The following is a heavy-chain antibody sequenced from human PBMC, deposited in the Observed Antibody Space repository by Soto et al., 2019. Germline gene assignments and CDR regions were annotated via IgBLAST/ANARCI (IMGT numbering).Heavy chain of an antibody. CDR3: AKAPTDFWSGYYFWFDP. J-gene: IGHJ5*02. Sequence: GGSLRLSCAASGFTVSSNYMSWVRQAPGKGLEWVSVIYSGGSTYYADSVKGRFTISRDNSKNTLYLQMNSLRVEDTAVYYCAKAPTDFWSGYYFWFDPWGQGTLVTVSS. D-gene: IGHD3-3*01. V-gene: IGHV3-53*01. CDR1: GFTVSSNY. CDR2: IYSGGST.